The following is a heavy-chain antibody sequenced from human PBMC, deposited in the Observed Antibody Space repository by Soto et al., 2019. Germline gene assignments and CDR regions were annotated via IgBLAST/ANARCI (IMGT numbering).Heavy chain of an antibody. CDR1: GFSLSNARMG. CDR2: IFSNDEK. CDR3: ARIPSRGDWGGDY. J-gene: IGHJ4*02. D-gene: IGHD3-16*01. Sequence: VTLKESGPVLVKATETLTLTCTVSGFSLSNARMGVSWIRQPPGKALEWLAHIFSNDEKSYSTSLKSRLTISKDTSKSQVVLTMTNMDPVDTATYYCARIPSRGDWGGDYWGQGTLVTVSS. V-gene: IGHV2-26*01.